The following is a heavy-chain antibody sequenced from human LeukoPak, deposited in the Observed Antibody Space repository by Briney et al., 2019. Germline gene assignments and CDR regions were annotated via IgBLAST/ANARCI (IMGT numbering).Heavy chain of an antibody. CDR2: ISYDGSNK. J-gene: IGHJ4*02. Sequence: GGSLRLSCAASGFTFSSYAMHWVRQAPGKGLEWVAVISYDGSNKYYADSVKGRFTISRDNSKNTLYLQMNSLRAEDTAVYYCAKDLDYYYDRDRVLAYWGQGTLVTVSS. V-gene: IGHV3-30-3*01. D-gene: IGHD3-22*01. CDR3: AKDLDYYYDRDRVLAY. CDR1: GFTFSSYA.